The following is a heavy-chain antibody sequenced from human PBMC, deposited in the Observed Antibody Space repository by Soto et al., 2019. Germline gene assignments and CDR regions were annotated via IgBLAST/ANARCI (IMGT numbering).Heavy chain of an antibody. CDR1: GGNIISYY. CDR2: IYYSGST. V-gene: IGHV4-59*01. D-gene: IGHD6-13*01. J-gene: IGHJ4*02. Sequence: SETMSLTCTVSGGNIISYYWSWIRQTPGKGLEWIGYIYYSGSTNYNPSLKSRVTISVDTSKNQFSLKLSSVTAADTAVYYCARAGNYSSSWYEPFDYWGQGTLVTVSS. CDR3: ARAGNYSSSWYEPFDY.